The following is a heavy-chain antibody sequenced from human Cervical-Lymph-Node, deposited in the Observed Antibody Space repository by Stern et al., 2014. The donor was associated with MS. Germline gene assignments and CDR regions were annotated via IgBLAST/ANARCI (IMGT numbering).Heavy chain of an antibody. J-gene: IGHJ3*02. Sequence: EQLVQSGAEVKKPGASVKVSCKASGYTFTSYGISWVRQAPGQRLEWMGRISAYNGNTTYAQKLQGRVPMTTYTSTSTASMELRSLRSDDTAVYYCARGLLGSENAFDIWGQGTMVTVSS. CDR3: ARGLLGSENAFDI. V-gene: IGHV1-18*01. CDR2: ISAYNGNT. CDR1: GYTFTSYG. D-gene: IGHD2-15*01.